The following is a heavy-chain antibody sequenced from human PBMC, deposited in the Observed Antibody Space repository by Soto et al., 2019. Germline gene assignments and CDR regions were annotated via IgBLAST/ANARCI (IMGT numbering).Heavy chain of an antibody. Sequence: SETLSLTCTVSGGSISSYYWGWIRQPPGKGLEWIGYIYYSGSTNYNPSLKSRVTISVDTSKNQFSLNLNFVTAADTAIYYCAPRPRGWHYYFDSWGQGSLVTVSS. CDR3: APRPRGWHYYFDS. D-gene: IGHD6-19*01. J-gene: IGHJ4*02. V-gene: IGHV4-59*03. CDR2: IYYSGST. CDR1: GGSISSYY.